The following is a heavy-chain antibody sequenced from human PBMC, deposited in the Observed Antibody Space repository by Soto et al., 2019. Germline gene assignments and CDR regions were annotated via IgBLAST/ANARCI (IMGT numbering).Heavy chain of an antibody. J-gene: IGHJ5*02. CDR1: GFTFSSYG. CDR2: ISYDGSNK. V-gene: IGHV3-30*18. D-gene: IGHD3-16*02. Sequence: GGSLRLSCAASGFTFSSYGMHWVRQAPGKGLEWVAVISYDGSNKYYADSVKGRFTISRDNSKNTLYLQMNSLRAEDTAVYYCAKELSDPWGQGTLVTVSS. CDR3: AKELSDP.